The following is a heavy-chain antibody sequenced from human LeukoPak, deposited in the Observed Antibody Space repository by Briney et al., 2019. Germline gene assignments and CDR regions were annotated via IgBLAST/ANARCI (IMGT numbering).Heavy chain of an antibody. CDR1: GFTFSSYA. Sequence: PGRSLRLSCAASGFTFSSYAMHWVRQAPGKGLEWVAVISYDGSNKYYADSVKGRFTISRDNSKNTLYLQMNSLRAEDTAVYYCARELIMTTVTINYYYYMDVWGKGTTVTVSS. D-gene: IGHD4-17*01. CDR3: ARELIMTTVTINYYYYMDV. J-gene: IGHJ6*03. V-gene: IGHV3-30*04. CDR2: ISYDGSNK.